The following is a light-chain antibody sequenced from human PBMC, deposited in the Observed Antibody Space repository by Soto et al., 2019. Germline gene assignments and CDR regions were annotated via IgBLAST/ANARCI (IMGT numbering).Light chain of an antibody. CDR1: QSVDSNY. J-gene: IGKJ4*01. V-gene: IGKV3-20*01. CDR2: GAS. Sequence: EIVLTQSPGTLSLSPEEGVTLSCRASQSVDSNYLAWYQKKPGQAPRLLIYGASSRATGIPDRFSGSGSGTDFTLTISRLEPEDFAVYYCQQYGSSRNTFGGGTKVDIK. CDR3: QQYGSSRNT.